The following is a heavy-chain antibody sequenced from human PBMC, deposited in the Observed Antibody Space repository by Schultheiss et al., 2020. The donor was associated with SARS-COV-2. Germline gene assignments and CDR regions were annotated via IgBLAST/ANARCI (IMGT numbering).Heavy chain of an antibody. CDR2: IYYSGST. CDR1: GGSFSGYY. V-gene: IGHV4-59*12. D-gene: IGHD3-10*01. CDR3: ARDRGFGEGAFDI. J-gene: IGHJ3*02. Sequence: SETLSLTCAVYGGSFSGYYWSWIRQPPGKGLEWIGYIYYSGSTNYNPSLKSRVTISVDTSKNQFSLKLSSVTAADTAVYYCARDRGFGEGAFDIWGQGTMVTVSS.